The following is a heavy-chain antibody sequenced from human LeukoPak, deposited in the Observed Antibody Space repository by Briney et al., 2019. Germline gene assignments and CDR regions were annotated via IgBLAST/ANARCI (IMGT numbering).Heavy chain of an antibody. Sequence: SETLSLTCTVSGGSISSSSYYWGWIRQPPGTGLEWIVSIYYSGSTYYNPSLKSRVTISVDTSKNQFSLKLSSVTAADTAVYYCARNSGYDSHYYYGMDVWGQGTTVTVSS. V-gene: IGHV4-39*01. D-gene: IGHD5-12*01. CDR3: ARNSGYDSHYYYGMDV. J-gene: IGHJ6*02. CDR2: IYYSGST. CDR1: GGSISSSSYY.